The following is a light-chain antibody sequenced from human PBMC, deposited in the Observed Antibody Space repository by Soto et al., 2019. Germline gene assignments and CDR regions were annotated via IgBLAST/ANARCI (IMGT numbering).Light chain of an antibody. Sequence: QSVLTQPASVSGSPGQSITISCTGTSSDVGAYNYVSWYQQHPRKAPELMIYEASHRPSGVSNRFSGSKSGNTASLTISGLQAEDEADYYCSSYTSGNTYVFGSGTKVTVL. V-gene: IGLV2-14*01. J-gene: IGLJ1*01. CDR2: EAS. CDR3: SSYTSGNTYV. CDR1: SSDVGAYNY.